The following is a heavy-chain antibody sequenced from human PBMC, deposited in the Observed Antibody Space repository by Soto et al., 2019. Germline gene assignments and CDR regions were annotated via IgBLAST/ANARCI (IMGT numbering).Heavy chain of an antibody. CDR3: AKAMGSIKILPVPSLDYLDY. V-gene: IGHV3-9*01. CDR2: ISWNSGSI. J-gene: IGHJ4*02. Sequence: EVQLVESGGGLVQPGRSLRLSCAASAFTFDDHAMHWVRQAPGKGLEWVSGISWNSGSIGYADSVKGRFTISRDNAKNSLYLQMNSLRAEDTALYYCAKAMGSIKILPVPSLDYLDYWGQGTLVTVSS. CDR1: AFTFDDHA. D-gene: IGHD1-26*01.